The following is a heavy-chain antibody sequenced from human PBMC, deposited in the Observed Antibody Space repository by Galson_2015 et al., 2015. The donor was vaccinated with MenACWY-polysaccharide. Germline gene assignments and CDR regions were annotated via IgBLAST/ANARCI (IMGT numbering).Heavy chain of an antibody. J-gene: IGHJ5*02. CDR2: IDPSGGST. CDR1: GYTFNNYY. Sequence: SVKVSCKASGYTFNNYYMHWVRQAPGQGLEWMAIIDPSGGSTTYAQEFQGRVSMSRDTSTSTVYMELSRLSSDDTAVYYCARGDLIIGACANLFDPWGQGTLVSASS. CDR3: ARGDLIIGACANLFDP. D-gene: IGHD3/OR15-3a*01. V-gene: IGHV1-46*02.